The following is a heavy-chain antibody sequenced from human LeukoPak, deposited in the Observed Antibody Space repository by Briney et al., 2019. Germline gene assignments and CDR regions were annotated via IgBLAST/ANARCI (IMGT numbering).Heavy chain of an antibody. D-gene: IGHD5-18*01. CDR2: ISYDGSNK. CDR1: GFTFSSYG. CDR3: ARDRSPQLWLLGGFDY. J-gene: IGHJ4*02. Sequence: PGGSLRLSCAASGFTFSSYGMHWVRQAPGKGLEWVAVISYDGSNKYYADSVKGRFTISRDNSKNTLYLQMNSLRAEDTAVYYCARDRSPQLWLLGGFDYWGQGTPVTVSS. V-gene: IGHV3-30*03.